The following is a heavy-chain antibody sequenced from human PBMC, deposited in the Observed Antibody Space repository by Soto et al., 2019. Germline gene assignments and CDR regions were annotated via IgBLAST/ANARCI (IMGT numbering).Heavy chain of an antibody. CDR3: AHRVLRTVFGLVTTTAIYFDF. CDR1: GFSLTTSGVG. Sequence: QITLKESGPTVVKPTETLTLTCTFSGFSLTTSGVGVGWVRQSPGKAPEWLALIYWDDDKRYSTSLKSRLTIPKETSKNQVVLTMANVDPADTAIYYCAHRVLRTVFGLVTTTAIYFDFWGQGTPVVVSS. V-gene: IGHV2-5*02. J-gene: IGHJ4*02. CDR2: IYWDDDK. D-gene: IGHD3-3*01.